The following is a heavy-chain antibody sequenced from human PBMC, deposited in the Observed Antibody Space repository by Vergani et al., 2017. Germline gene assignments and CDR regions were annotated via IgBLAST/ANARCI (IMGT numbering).Heavy chain of an antibody. CDR1: GYRFTSYW. J-gene: IGHJ4*02. D-gene: IGHD3-22*01. V-gene: IGHV5-10-1*03. Sequence: EVQLVQSGAEVKKPGESLRISCKGSGYRFTSYWITWVRQMPGKGLEWMGRIDPSDSYTNYSPSFQRHVTISADKSISTAYLQWSSLKASDTAMYFCARVFPYYDSSGYYPHFDYWGQGTLVTVSS. CDR2: IDPSDSYT. CDR3: ARVFPYYDSSGYYPHFDY.